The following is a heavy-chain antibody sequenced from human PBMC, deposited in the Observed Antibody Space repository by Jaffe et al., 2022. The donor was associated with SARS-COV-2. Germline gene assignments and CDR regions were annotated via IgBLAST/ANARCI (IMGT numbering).Heavy chain of an antibody. CDR3: ARSIAARPYYYYYGMDV. Sequence: QVQLVQSGAEVKKPGASVKVSCKASGYTFTGYYMHWVRQAPGQGLEWMGRINPNSGGTNYAQKFQGRVTMTRDTSISTAYMELSRLRSDDTAVYYCARSIAARPYYYYYGMDVWGQGTTVTVSS. J-gene: IGHJ6*02. CDR2: INPNSGGT. CDR1: GYTFTGYY. D-gene: IGHD6-6*01. V-gene: IGHV1-2*06.